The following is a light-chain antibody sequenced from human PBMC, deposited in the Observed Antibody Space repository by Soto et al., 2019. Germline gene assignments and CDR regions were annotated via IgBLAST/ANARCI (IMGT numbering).Light chain of an antibody. J-gene: IGKJ4*01. CDR3: QQYGSSPPLT. Sequence: EIVLTQSPGTLSLSPGERATLSCRASQSVSSSYLAWYQQKPGQAPRLLIYGASSRATGIPDRFSGSGSGTDITLTISRLEPEDFAVDYCQQYGSSPPLTFGGGTKVEIK. CDR1: QSVSSSY. CDR2: GAS. V-gene: IGKV3-20*01.